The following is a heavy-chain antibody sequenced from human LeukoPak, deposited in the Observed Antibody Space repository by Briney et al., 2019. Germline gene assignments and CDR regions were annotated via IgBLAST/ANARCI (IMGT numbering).Heavy chain of an antibody. CDR3: ATGDYSNWFDP. Sequence: ASVKVSCKASGYTFTGYYMHWVRQAPGQGLEWMGIINPSGGSTSYAQKFQGRVTMTRDTSTSTVYMELSSLRSEDTAVYYCATGDYSNWFDPWGQGTLVTVSS. CDR2: INPSGGST. D-gene: IGHD4-11*01. J-gene: IGHJ5*02. CDR1: GYTFTGYY. V-gene: IGHV1-46*01.